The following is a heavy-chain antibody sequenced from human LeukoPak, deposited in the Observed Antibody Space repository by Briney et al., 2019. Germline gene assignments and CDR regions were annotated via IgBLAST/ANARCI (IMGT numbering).Heavy chain of an antibody. CDR1: GFTFNIYA. Sequence: PGGSLGLSCVGSGFTFNIYAMGWVRQAPGKGLEWVSYVGDNGGGTHSADSVKGRFTISKDNSKNTLYLQMNSLRPEDTAVYYCAILNRIEWKLGEGGQGAPVTVSS. CDR2: VGDNGGGT. D-gene: IGHD1-26*01. CDR3: AILNRIEWKLGE. J-gene: IGHJ4*02. V-gene: IGHV3-23*01.